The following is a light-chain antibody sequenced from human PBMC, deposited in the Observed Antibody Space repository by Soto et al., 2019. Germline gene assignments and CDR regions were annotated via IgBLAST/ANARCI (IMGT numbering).Light chain of an antibody. J-gene: IGKJ5*01. CDR1: QSVSGN. CDR2: GAS. V-gene: IGKV3-15*01. CDR3: QQYNDWPTIT. Sequence: PGERATLSCRASQSVSGNLAWYQQKPGQAPRLLIYGASTRATGLPARFRGSGSGTEFTLTISSLQSEDFAVYYCQQYNDWPTITFGQGTRLEIK.